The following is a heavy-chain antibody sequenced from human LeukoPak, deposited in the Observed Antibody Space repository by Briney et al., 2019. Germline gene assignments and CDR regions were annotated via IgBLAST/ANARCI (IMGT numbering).Heavy chain of an antibody. CDR3: ARCTGYSSSWYSGAGAFDI. J-gene: IGHJ3*02. CDR1: GFTFSDYY. V-gene: IGHV3-11*04. D-gene: IGHD6-13*01. CDR2: ISSSGSTI. Sequence: GGSLRLSCAASGFTFSDYYMSWIRQAPGKGLEWVSYISSSGSTIYYADSVKGRFTISRDNAKNSLYLQMNSLRAEDTAVYYCARCTGYSSSWYSGAGAFDIWGQGTMVTVSS.